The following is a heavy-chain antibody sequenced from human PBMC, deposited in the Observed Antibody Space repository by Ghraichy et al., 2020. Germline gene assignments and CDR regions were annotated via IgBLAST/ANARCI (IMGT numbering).Heavy chain of an antibody. D-gene: IGHD3-3*01. CDR2: INSDGSST. V-gene: IGHV3-74*01. CDR3: ARVSTPYYDFWSGYFPLDY. CDR1: GFTFSSYW. J-gene: IGHJ4*02. Sequence: GESLNISCAASGFTFSSYWMHWVRQAPGKGLVWVSRINSDGSSTNHADSVKGRFTISRDNAKNTLYLQMNSLRVEDTAVYYCARVSTPYYDFWSGYFPLDYWGQGTLVTVSS.